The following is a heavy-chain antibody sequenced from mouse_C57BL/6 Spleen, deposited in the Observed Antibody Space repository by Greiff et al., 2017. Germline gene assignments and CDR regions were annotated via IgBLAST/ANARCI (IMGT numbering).Heavy chain of an antibody. V-gene: IGHV1-81*01. CDR1: GYTFTSYG. D-gene: IGHD2-12*01. Sequence: VQLQQSGAELARPGASVKLSCKASGYTFTSYGISWVKQRTGQGLEWIGEIYPRSGSTYYNEKFKGKATLTADKSSSTAYMALRSLTSEDSAVYCGAYDGSCYVGYWGQGTTVTVSS. CDR2: IYPRSGST. CDR3: AYDGSCYVGY. J-gene: IGHJ2*01.